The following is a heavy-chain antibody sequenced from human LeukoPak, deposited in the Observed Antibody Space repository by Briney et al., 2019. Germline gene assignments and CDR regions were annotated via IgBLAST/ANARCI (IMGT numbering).Heavy chain of an antibody. CDR2: ISGSGGST. D-gene: IGHD3-9*01. V-gene: IGHV3-23*01. Sequence: GGSLRLSCAASGFTFSSYAMSWVRQAPGKGLEWVSAISGSGGSTYYADSVKGRFTISRDNSKNTLYLQMNSLRAEGTAVYYCAKSPSLLTGYDYYYMDVWGKGTTVTVSS. CDR3: AKSPSLLTGYDYYYMDV. J-gene: IGHJ6*03. CDR1: GFTFSSYA.